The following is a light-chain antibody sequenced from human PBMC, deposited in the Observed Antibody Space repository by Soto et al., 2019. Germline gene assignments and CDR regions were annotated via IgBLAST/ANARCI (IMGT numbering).Light chain of an antibody. CDR1: SIDVGSYNL. Sequence: QSALTQPASVSGSPGQSITISCTGTSIDVGSYNLVSWDQQHPGKAPKLMIYEGSKRPSGVSNRFSGSKSGNTASLTISGLQAEDEADYYCCSYAGSRVFGGGTKLTVL. CDR3: CSYAGSRV. V-gene: IGLV2-23*01. CDR2: EGS. J-gene: IGLJ3*02.